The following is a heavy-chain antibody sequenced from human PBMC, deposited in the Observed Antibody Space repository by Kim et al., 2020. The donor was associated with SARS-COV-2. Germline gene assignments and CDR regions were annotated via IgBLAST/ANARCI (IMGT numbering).Heavy chain of an antibody. CDR2: IYYSGST. J-gene: IGHJ2*01. V-gene: IGHV4-31*03. Sequence: SETLSLTCTVSGGSISSGGYYWSWIRQHPGKGLEWIGYIYYSGSTYYNPSLKSRVTISVDTSKNQFSLKLSSVTAADTAVYYCARGDIVVDWYFDLWGRGTLVTVSS. D-gene: IGHD2-2*01. CDR3: ARGDIVVDWYFDL. CDR1: GGSISSGGYY.